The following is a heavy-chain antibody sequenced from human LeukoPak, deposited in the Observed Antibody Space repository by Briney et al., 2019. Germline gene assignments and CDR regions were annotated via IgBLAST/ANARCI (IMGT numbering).Heavy chain of an antibody. CDR2: IYYSGST. D-gene: IGHD3-3*01. Sequence: SETLSLTCTVSGGSISSGDYYWSWIRQPPGKGLEWIGYIYYSGSTYYNPSLKSRVTISVDTSKNQFSLKLSSVTAADTAVYYCARVLRFLEWLSPYYYYYIDVWGKGTTVTVSS. J-gene: IGHJ6*03. CDR1: GGSISSGDYY. V-gene: IGHV4-30-4*08. CDR3: ARVLRFLEWLSPYYYYYIDV.